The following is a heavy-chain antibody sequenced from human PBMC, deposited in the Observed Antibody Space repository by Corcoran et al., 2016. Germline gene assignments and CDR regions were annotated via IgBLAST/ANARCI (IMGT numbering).Heavy chain of an antibody. V-gene: IGHV4-59*01. D-gene: IGHD3-3*01. CDR1: GGSISSYY. CDR2: IYYSGST. Sequence: QVQLQESGPGLVKPSETLSLTCTVSGGSISSYYWSWIRQPPGKGLEWIGYIYYSGSTNYNPSLKSRVTISVDTSKNQFSLKLSSVTAADTAVYYGARALLNPYYDFWSGSGGMDVWGQGTTVTVSS. J-gene: IGHJ6*02. CDR3: ARALLNPYYDFWSGSGGMDV.